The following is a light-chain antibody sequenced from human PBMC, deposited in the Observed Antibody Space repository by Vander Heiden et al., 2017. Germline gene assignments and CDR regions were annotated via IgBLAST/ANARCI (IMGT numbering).Light chain of an antibody. CDR2: EDN. CDR1: SGSIASNY. V-gene: IGLV6-57*01. Sequence: NFMLTQPHSVSESPGKTVTISCTRSSGSIASNYVQWYQQRPGSSPTTVIYEDNQRPSGVPDRFSGSIDSSSNSASLTIAGLKTEDEADYYCQAYDGNNQVFGGGTQLTVL. J-gene: IGLJ7*01. CDR3: QAYDGNNQV.